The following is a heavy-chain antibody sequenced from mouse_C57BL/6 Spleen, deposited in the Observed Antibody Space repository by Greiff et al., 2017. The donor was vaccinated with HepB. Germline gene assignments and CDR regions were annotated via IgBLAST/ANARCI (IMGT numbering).Heavy chain of an antibody. D-gene: IGHD1-1*01. Sequence: EVQLQQSGPELVKPGASVKISCKASGYTFTDYYMNWVKQSHGKSLEWIGDINPNNGGTSYNQKFKGKATLTVDKSSSTAYMELRSLTSEDSAVYYCARRYYYGSSYGDYYAMDYWGQGTSVTVSS. J-gene: IGHJ4*01. CDR2: INPNNGGT. V-gene: IGHV1-26*01. CDR1: GYTFTDYY. CDR3: ARRYYYGSSYGDYYAMDY.